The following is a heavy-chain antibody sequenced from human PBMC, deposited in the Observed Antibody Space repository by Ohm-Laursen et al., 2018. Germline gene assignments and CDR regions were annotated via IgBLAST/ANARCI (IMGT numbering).Heavy chain of an antibody. CDR1: GASINSHH. Sequence: GTLSLTCTVSGASINSHHWSFIRQPPGKGLEWIAFVYYSGITNYNPSLKSRVTMSVDTSKNQFSLKLSFVTAADTAVYYCARDGGSGWYDYWGQGTLLTVSS. CDR3: ARDGGSGWYDY. J-gene: IGHJ4*02. CDR2: VYYSGIT. V-gene: IGHV4-59*11. D-gene: IGHD6-19*01.